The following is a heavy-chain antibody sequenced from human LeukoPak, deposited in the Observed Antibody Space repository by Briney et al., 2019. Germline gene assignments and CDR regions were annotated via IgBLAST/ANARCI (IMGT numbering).Heavy chain of an antibody. J-gene: IGHJ4*02. CDR3: AKDGRGYDSSGYYYL. CDR2: ISSSSSYI. CDR1: GFTFSSYS. D-gene: IGHD3-22*01. Sequence: GGSLRLSCAASGFTFSSYSMNWVRQAPGKGLEWVSSISSSSSYIYYADSVKGRFTISRDNSKNTLYLQMNSLRAEDTAVYYCAKDGRGYDSSGYYYLWGQGTLVTVSS. V-gene: IGHV3-21*01.